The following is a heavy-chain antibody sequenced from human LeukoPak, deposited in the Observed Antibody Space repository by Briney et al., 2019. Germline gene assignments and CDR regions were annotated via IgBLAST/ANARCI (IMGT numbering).Heavy chain of an antibody. Sequence: ASVKVSCKASGYTFTGYYMHWVRQAPGQGLEWMGWINPNGGGTNYAQKFQGRVTMTRDTSISTAYMELSRLRSDDTAVYYCARDDLDDSSGYYRFDYWGQGTLVTVSS. V-gene: IGHV1-2*02. D-gene: IGHD3-22*01. CDR1: GYTFTGYY. CDR3: ARDDLDDSSGYYRFDY. J-gene: IGHJ4*02. CDR2: INPNGGGT.